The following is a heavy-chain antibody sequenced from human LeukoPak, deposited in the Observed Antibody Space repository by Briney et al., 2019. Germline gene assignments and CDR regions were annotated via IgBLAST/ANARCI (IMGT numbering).Heavy chain of an antibody. CDR1: GGSISSSSYY. D-gene: IGHD6-13*01. CDR3: ARHRYSSSWYSDY. CDR2: IYYSGST. Sequence: PSETLSLTCTVSGGSISSSSYYWGWIRQPPGKGLEWIGSIYYSGSTYYNPSLKSRVTISVDTSKNQFSLKLSSVTAADTAVYYCARHRYSSSWYSDYWGQGTLVTVSS. V-gene: IGHV4-39*01. J-gene: IGHJ4*02.